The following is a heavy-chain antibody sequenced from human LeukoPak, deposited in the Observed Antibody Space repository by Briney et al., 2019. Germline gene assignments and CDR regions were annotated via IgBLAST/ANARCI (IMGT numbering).Heavy chain of an antibody. CDR2: MNPNSGNT. V-gene: IGHV1-8*01. Sequence: ASVKVSCKASGYTFTSYDINWVRQATGQGLEWMGWMNPNSGNTGYAQKFQGRVTMTRNTSISTAYMELSSLRSEDTAVYYCARVTMVRGVIIFYYYYGMDVWGQGTTVTVSS. CDR3: ARVTMVRGVIIFYYYYGMDV. CDR1: GYTFTSYD. D-gene: IGHD3-10*01. J-gene: IGHJ6*02.